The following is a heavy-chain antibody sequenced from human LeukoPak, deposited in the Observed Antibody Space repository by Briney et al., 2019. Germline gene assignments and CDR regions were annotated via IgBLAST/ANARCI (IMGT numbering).Heavy chain of an antibody. D-gene: IGHD3-10*01. V-gene: IGHV3-23*01. CDR1: GFTFSSYA. J-gene: IGHJ4*02. CDR2: ISGSGGST. CDR3: AKYTTMVRGVSDY. Sequence: HTGGSLRLSCAASGFTFSSYAMSWVRQAPGKGLGWVSAISGSGGSTYYADSVKGRFTISRDNSKNTLYLQMNSLRAEDTAVYYCAKYTTMVRGVSDYWGQGTLVTVSS.